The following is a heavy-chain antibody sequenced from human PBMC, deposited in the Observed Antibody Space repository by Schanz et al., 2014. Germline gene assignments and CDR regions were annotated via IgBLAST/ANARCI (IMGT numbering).Heavy chain of an antibody. CDR1: GYTFTCYY. CDR2: INPNSGTT. D-gene: IGHD3-10*01. J-gene: IGHJ6*02. CDR3: ARAKRFGDMDV. Sequence: QVLQVQSGSELKKPGASVKVSCKASGYTFTCYYMHWVRQAPGQGLEWMGWINPNSGTTNYAQKFQGWVTMTRDTSISTAYMELSRLKSDDTAVYYCARAKRFGDMDVWGQGTTVTVSS. V-gene: IGHV1-2*04.